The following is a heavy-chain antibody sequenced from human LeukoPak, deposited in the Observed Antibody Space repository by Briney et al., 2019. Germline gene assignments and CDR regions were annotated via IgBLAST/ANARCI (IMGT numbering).Heavy chain of an antibody. D-gene: IGHD3-10*02. V-gene: IGHV4-34*01. J-gene: IGHJ4*02. CDR1: GGSFSGYY. Sequence: SETLSHTCAVYGGSFSGYYWSWIRQPPGKGLEWIGEINHSGSTNYNPSLKSRVTISVDTSKNQFSLKLSSVTAADTAVYYCARAPYYYVPPIDSWGQGTLVIVSS. CDR2: INHSGST. CDR3: ARAPYYYVPPIDS.